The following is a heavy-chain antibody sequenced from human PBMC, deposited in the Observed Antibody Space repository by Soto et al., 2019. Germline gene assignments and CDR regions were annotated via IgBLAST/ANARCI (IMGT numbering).Heavy chain of an antibody. CDR3: AKDRRVVAVAAPCDY. J-gene: IGHJ4*02. CDR2: ISYDGSNK. V-gene: IGHV3-30*18. D-gene: IGHD6-19*01. Sequence: QVQLVESGGGVVQPVRSLRLSCAASGFTFSSYGMHWVRQAPGKGLECVAVISYDGSNKYYADSVKGRFTISRDNSKNTLSLQMNSLRAADTAVYYCAKDRRVVAVAAPCDYWGQGTLVTVSS. CDR1: GFTFSSYG.